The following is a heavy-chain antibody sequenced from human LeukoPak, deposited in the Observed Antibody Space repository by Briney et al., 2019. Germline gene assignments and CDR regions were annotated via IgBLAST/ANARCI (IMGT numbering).Heavy chain of an antibody. CDR3: AKAGD. CDR1: GFTFGDYA. J-gene: IGHJ4*02. CDR2: ISYDGSNK. Sequence: GGSLRLSCTASGFTFGDYAMSWVRQAPGKGLEWVAVISYDGSNKYYADSVKGRFTISRDNSKNTLYLQMNSLRAEDTAVYYCAKAGDWGQGTLVTVSS. D-gene: IGHD7-27*01. V-gene: IGHV3-30*04.